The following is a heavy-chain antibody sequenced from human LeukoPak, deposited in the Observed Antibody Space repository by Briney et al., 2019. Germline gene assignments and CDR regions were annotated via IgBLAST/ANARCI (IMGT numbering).Heavy chain of an antibody. J-gene: IGHJ4*02. CDR3: AKPSAGVGARALGLDY. D-gene: IGHD1-26*01. CDR2: ISYDGSNK. Sequence: PGGSLRLSCAASGFTFSSYGMHWVRQAPGEGLEWVAVISYDGSNKYYADSVKGRFTISRDNSKNTLYLQMNSLRAEDTAVYYCAKPSAGVGARALGLDYWGQGTLVTVSS. V-gene: IGHV3-30*18. CDR1: GFTFSSYG.